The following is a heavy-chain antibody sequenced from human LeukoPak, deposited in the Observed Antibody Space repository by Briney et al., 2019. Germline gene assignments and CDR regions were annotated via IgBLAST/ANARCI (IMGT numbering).Heavy chain of an antibody. CDR2: IYTRGST. J-gene: IGHJ5*02. V-gene: IGHV4-61*02. D-gene: IGHD3-3*01. Sequence: SETLSLTCTVSGGSISSGSYYWSWIRQPAGKGLEWIGRIYTRGSTNYNPSLKSRVTISVDTSKNQFSLKLSSVTAADTAVYYCARAGITIFGVVTPFDPWGQGTLVTVSS. CDR1: GGSISSGSYY. CDR3: ARAGITIFGVVTPFDP.